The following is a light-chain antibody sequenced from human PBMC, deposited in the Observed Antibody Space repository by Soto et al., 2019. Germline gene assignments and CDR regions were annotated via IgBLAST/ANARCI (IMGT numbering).Light chain of an antibody. J-gene: IGKJ1*01. Sequence: DIQMTQSPSTLSASVGDRVTITCRASQSISSWLAWYQQKAGKAPKLLIYQASLLESGVPSRFSGSGSGTEFTLTISSLQPDDFATYYCQHYNSYSEAFGQGTKVDIK. CDR3: QHYNSYSEA. CDR1: QSISSW. CDR2: QAS. V-gene: IGKV1-5*03.